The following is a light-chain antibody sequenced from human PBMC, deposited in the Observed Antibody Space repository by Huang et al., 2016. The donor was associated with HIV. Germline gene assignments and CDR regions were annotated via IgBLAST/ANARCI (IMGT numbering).Light chain of an antibody. CDR3: QQYDNFWT. V-gene: IGKV1-5*03. J-gene: IGKJ1*01. Sequence: DIQMTQSPSTLSASVGDRVTITCRASQSIGSWLAWYQQKPGKAPKLLIYKASSLESGVPSRFSGSGSGTEFPLTISSLQPDDIASYYCQQYDNFWTFGQGTKVEIK. CDR1: QSIGSW. CDR2: KAS.